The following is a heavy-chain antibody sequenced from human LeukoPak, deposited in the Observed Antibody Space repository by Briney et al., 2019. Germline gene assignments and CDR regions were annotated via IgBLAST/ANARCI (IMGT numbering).Heavy chain of an antibody. CDR1: GGSISSYY. V-gene: IGHV4-4*07. D-gene: IGHD6-13*01. CDR3: ARDRMGSSSWFRGYYYYGMDV. J-gene: IGHJ6*02. CDR2: IYTSGST. Sequence: PSETLSLTCTVSGGSISSYYWSWIRQPAGKGLEWIGRIYTSGSTNYNPSLKSRVTMSVDTSKNQFSLKLSSVTAADTAVYYCARDRMGSSSWFRGYYYYGMDVWGQGTTVTVSS.